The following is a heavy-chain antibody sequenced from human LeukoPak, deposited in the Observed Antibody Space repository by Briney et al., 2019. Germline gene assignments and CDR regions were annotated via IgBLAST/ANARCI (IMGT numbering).Heavy chain of an antibody. J-gene: IGHJ4*02. CDR2: INPNSGGT. D-gene: IGHD5-24*01. V-gene: IGHV1-2*04. CDR3: ARGPPSRDGYTPFDY. Sequence: ASVKVSCKASGYTFTSYGISWVRQAPGQGLEWMGWINPNSGGTNYAQKFQGWVTMTRDTSISTAYMELSRLTSDDTAVYYCARGPPSRDGYTPFDYWGQGTLVTVSS. CDR1: GYTFTSYG.